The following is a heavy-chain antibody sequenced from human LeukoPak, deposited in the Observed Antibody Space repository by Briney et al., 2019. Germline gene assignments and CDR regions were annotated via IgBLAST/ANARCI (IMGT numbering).Heavy chain of an antibody. Sequence: ASVKVSCKVSGYTLTELSMHWVRQAPGKGLEWMGGFDPEDGETIYAQKFQGRVTMTEDTSTDTAYMELSSLRSEDTAVYYCATGGLASVFFDAFDIWGQGTMVTVSS. CDR2: FDPEDGET. CDR1: GYTLTELS. CDR3: ATGGLASVFFDAFDI. J-gene: IGHJ3*02. D-gene: IGHD2-8*01. V-gene: IGHV1-24*01.